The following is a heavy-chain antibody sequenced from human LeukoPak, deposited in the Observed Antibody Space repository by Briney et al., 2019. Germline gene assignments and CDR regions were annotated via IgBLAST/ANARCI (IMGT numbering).Heavy chain of an antibody. V-gene: IGHV3-30*18. J-gene: IGHJ4*02. Sequence: PGGSLRLSCAASGFTFRSYGMHWVRQAPGKGLERAAVISFDGSDKYFADPVRGRFTISRDNSKNTLYLQMNSLRAEDTAVYYCAKSSPILRYFDWLSGMDYWGQGTLVTVSS. CDR1: GFTFRSYG. CDR3: AKSSPILRYFDWLSGMDY. D-gene: IGHD3-9*01. CDR2: ISFDGSDK.